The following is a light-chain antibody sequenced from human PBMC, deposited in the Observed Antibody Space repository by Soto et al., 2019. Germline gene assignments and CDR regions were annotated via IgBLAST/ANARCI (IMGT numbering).Light chain of an antibody. J-gene: IGKJ1*01. Sequence: SSLSASVGDRVTITCRASQTINSYLNWYQQKPGKAPKLLIYAASTLQSGVPSRFSGSGSGTDFTLTISSLRPEDFATYYCQQSESTSWTFGQGTKV. V-gene: IGKV1-39*01. CDR1: QTINSY. CDR2: AAS. CDR3: QQSESTSWT.